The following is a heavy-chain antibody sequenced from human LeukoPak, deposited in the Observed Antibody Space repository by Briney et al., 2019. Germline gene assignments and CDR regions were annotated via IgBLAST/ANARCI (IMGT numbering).Heavy chain of an antibody. CDR3: ARAGFREFGSFDY. CDR1: GGSVSSGSYY. D-gene: IGHD3-10*01. V-gene: IGHV4-61*01. Sequence: PSETLSLTCTVSGGSVSSGSYYWSWIRQPPGKGLEWIGYIYYSGSTNYNPSLKSRVTISVDTSKNQFSLKLSSVTAADTAMYYCARAGFREFGSFDYWGQGTLVIVSS. J-gene: IGHJ4*02. CDR2: IYYSGST.